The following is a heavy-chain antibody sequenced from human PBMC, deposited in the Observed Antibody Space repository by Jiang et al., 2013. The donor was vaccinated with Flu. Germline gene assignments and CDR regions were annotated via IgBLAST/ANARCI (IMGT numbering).Heavy chain of an antibody. J-gene: IGHJ4*02. CDR1: GFTFSSYA. D-gene: IGHD2-15*01. V-gene: IGHV3-30*01. CDR2: ISYDGSNK. CDR3: ARDRVAGDIVVVVAAPRIDY. Sequence: GFTFSSYAMHWVRQAPGKGLEWVAVISYDGSNKYYADSVKGRFTISRDNSKNTLYLQMNSLRAEDTAVYYCARDRVAGDIVVVVAAPRIDYWGQGTLVTVSS.